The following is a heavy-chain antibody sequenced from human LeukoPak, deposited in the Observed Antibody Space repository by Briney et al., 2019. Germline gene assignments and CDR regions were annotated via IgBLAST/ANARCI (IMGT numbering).Heavy chain of an antibody. CDR2: ISSSGSTI. V-gene: IGHV3-11*01. J-gene: IGHJ4*02. CDR1: GFTFSDYY. Sequence: GGSLRLSCAASGFTFSDYYMSWIRQAPGKGLEWVSYISSSGSTIYYADSVKGRFTISRDNAKNSLYLQTYSLRAEDTAVYYCARDRLMGYSYVDYWGQGTLVTVSS. CDR3: ARDRLMGYSYVDY. D-gene: IGHD5-18*01.